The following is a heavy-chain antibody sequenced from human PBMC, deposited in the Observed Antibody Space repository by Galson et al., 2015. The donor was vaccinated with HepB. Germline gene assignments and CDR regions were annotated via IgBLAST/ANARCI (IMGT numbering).Heavy chain of an antibody. CDR2: ISSSGSTI. J-gene: IGHJ4*02. D-gene: IGHD2-21*02. Sequence: SLRLSCAASGFTFSSYEMNWVRQAPGKGLEWVSYISSSGSTIYYADSVKGRFTISRDNAKNSLYLQMNSLRAEDTAVYYCARVGQPLHDGYWGQGTLVTVSS. CDR3: ARVGQPLHDGY. CDR1: GFTFSSYE. V-gene: IGHV3-48*03.